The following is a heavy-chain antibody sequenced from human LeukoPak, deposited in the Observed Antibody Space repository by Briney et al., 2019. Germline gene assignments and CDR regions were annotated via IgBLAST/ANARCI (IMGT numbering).Heavy chain of an antibody. J-gene: IGHJ3*02. CDR1: GYSFTNYW. CDR3: ARPPFI. Sequence: GESLKISCKGSGYSFTNYWIGWVRQMPGKGLDWMGIIYPHDSNPRYSPSFQGQVTISADKSISTAYLQWSSLKASDTAMYYCARPPFIWGQGTMVTVSS. V-gene: IGHV5-51*01. CDR2: IYPHDSNP.